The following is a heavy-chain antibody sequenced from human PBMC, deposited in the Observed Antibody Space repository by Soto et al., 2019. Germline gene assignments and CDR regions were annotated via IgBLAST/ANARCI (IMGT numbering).Heavy chain of an antibody. Sequence: QVQLVESGGGVVQPGRPLRLSCAASGSTFSTYGMHWDRQPPGKGLEWVAVISSDGKSEHYADPVKGRFSISRDNSKNTLSLQMNSLRVEDTAVYYCAKTITTYSGDSRGRGALVDYWGQGTLVTVSS. J-gene: IGHJ4*02. V-gene: IGHV3-30*18. CDR3: AKTITTYSGDSRGRGALVDY. CDR2: ISSDGKSE. D-gene: IGHD3-22*01. CDR1: GSTFSTYG.